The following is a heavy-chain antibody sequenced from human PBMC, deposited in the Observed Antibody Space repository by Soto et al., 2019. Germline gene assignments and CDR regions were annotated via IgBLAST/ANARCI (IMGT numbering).Heavy chain of an antibody. CDR3: ARDGGYSGYDYAHYYGMDV. CDR1: GDTFPGFH. CDR2: INPNRGGT. V-gene: IGHV1-2*04. Sequence: GASVTVSFKGFGDTFPGFHLHRVRRAPWQGLLWMGWINPNRGGTNYAQKFQGWVTMTRDTSISTAYMELSRLRSDDTAVYYCARDGGYSGYDYAHYYGMDVWGQGTTVTVSS. D-gene: IGHD5-12*01. J-gene: IGHJ6*01.